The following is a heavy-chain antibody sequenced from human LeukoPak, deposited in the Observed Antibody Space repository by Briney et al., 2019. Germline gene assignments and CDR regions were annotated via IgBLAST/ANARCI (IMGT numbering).Heavy chain of an antibody. CDR3: ARDRAYYGSGSFPPHYYYGMDV. CDR2: INAGNGNT. J-gene: IGHJ6*02. V-gene: IGHV1-3*01. Sequence: ASVKVSCKASGYTFVDFDINWVRQVAGQGLEWMGWINAGNGNTKYSQKFQGRVTITRDTSASTAYMELSSLRSEDTAVYYCARDRAYYGSGSFPPHYYYGMDVWGQGTTVTVSS. D-gene: IGHD3-10*01. CDR1: GYTFVDFD.